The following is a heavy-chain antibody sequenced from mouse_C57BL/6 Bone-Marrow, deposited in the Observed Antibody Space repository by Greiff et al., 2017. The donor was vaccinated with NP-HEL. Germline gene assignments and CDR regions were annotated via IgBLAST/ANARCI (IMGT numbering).Heavy chain of an antibody. Sequence: QVQLKESGAELARPGASVKLSCKASGYTFTSYGISWVKQRTGQGLEWIGEIYPRSGNTYYNEKFKGKATLTADKSSSTAYMELRSLTSEDSAVYFCARDYYGSSPFDYWGQGTPLTVSS. D-gene: IGHD1-1*01. CDR1: GYTFTSYG. CDR3: ARDYYGSSPFDY. V-gene: IGHV1-81*01. CDR2: IYPRSGNT. J-gene: IGHJ2*01.